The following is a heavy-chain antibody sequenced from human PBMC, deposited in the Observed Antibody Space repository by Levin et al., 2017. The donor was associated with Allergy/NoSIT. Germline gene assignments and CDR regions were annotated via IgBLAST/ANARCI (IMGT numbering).Heavy chain of an antibody. CDR1: GGSISSGDYY. J-gene: IGHJ5*02. Sequence: SQTLSLTCTVSGGSISSGDYYWSWIRQPPGKGLEWIGYIYYSGSTYYNPSLKSRVTISVDTSKNQFSLKLSSVTAADTAVYYCARVVVVPAATNWFDPWGQGTLVTVSS. CDR3: ARVVVVPAATNWFDP. D-gene: IGHD2-2*01. V-gene: IGHV4-30-4*01. CDR2: IYYSGST.